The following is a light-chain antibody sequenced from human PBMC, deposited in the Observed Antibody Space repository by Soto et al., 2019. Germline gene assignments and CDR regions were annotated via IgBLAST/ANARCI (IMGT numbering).Light chain of an antibody. CDR2: GAS. CDR1: QSVSSSY. Sequence: EIVLTQAPGTLSLSPGERATLSCRASQSVSSSYLAWYQQKPGQAPRLLIDGASSRATGIPDRFSGSGSGTDFTLTISRLEPEDFAVYYCQKYNGAPRTFGQGTKVDIK. V-gene: IGKV3-20*01. J-gene: IGKJ1*01. CDR3: QKYNGAPRT.